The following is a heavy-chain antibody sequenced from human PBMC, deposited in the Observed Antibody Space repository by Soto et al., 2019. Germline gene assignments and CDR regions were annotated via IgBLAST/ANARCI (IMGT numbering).Heavy chain of an antibody. CDR3: ARLMVRGLYYYGMDV. V-gene: IGHV4-39*01. CDR2: IFYSGST. D-gene: IGHD3-10*01. J-gene: IGHJ6*02. CDR1: GDTISSSDFY. Sequence: SETLSLTCTASGDTISSSDFYWGWIRQPPGKGLEWIGNIFYSGSTYYNPSLKSRVTISVDTSKNQFSLKLSSVTAADTAVYYCARLMVRGLYYYGMDVWGQGTTVTVSS.